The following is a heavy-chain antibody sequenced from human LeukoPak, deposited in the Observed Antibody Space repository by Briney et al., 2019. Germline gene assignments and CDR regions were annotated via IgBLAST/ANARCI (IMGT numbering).Heavy chain of an antibody. CDR2: ISYMGGP. D-gene: IGHD2-2*02. J-gene: IGHJ4*02. Sequence: PSETLSLSCTVSGGSISSSDTYWGWIRQPPGKGLEWIGSISYMGGPYHNPSLRSRVTMSVDTSKTQFSLHLSSVTAADTAVYYCARLSHCSSASCYTSYFDSWGQGTLVTVSS. CDR1: GGSISSSDTY. CDR3: ARLSHCSSASCYTSYFDS. V-gene: IGHV4-39*07.